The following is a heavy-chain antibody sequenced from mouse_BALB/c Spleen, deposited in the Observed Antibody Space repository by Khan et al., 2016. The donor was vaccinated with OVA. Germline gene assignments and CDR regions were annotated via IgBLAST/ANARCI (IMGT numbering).Heavy chain of an antibody. CDR1: GFTFSNFG. J-gene: IGHJ2*01. CDR2: ISGDSSTI. Sequence: EVQLQESGGGLVQPGGSRKLSCVASGFTFSNFGMHWVRQAPEKGLEWVAYISGDSSTIYYTDTVKGRFTISRDNPKNTLFLQLTSLGSDDMAMYYCARSFFDGDYFDQWGQGTTLTVSS. CDR3: ARSFFDGDYFDQ. V-gene: IGHV5-17*02.